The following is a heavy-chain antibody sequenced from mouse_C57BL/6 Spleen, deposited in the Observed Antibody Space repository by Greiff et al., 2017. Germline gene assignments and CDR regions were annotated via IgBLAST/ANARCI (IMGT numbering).Heavy chain of an antibody. V-gene: IGHV2-2*01. CDR2: IWRGGST. CDR3: ARWFSYFDY. CDR1: GFSLTSYG. J-gene: IGHJ2*01. Sequence: VQLQQSGPGLVQPSQSLSITCTVSGFSLTSYGVHWVRQSPGKGLEWLGVIWRGGSTDYNAAFISRLSISKDNSKSQVFFKMNSLQADDTAIYYCARWFSYFDYWGQGTTLTVSS. D-gene: IGHD2-2*01.